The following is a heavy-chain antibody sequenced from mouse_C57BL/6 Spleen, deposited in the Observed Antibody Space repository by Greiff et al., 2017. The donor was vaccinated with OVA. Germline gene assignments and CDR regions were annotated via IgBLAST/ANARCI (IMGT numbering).Heavy chain of an antibody. V-gene: IGHV1-82*01. J-gene: IGHJ2*01. CDR3: ARDGSSPFGY. CDR2: IYPGDGDT. D-gene: IGHD1-1*01. Sequence: VKLMESGPELVKPGASVKISCKASGYAFSSSWMNWVQQRPGKGLEWIGRIYPGDGDTNYNGKFKGKATLTADKSSSTAYMQLSSLTSEDSAVYFCARDGSSPFGYWGQGTTLTVAS. CDR1: GYAFSSSW.